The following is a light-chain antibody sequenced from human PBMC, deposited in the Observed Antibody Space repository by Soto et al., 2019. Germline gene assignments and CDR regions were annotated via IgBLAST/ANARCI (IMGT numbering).Light chain of an antibody. V-gene: IGKV3-20*01. CDR1: QSVDKSY. CDR2: GAS. Sequence: ESVLTQSPGTLSLSPGERATLSCRASQSVDKSYIAWYQQKPGQPPRLLIYGASSRATGIPDRFSGSGSGTDFTLTISRLEPEDFAVYYCQQYDISYTFGQGTKVEIK. J-gene: IGKJ2*01. CDR3: QQYDISYT.